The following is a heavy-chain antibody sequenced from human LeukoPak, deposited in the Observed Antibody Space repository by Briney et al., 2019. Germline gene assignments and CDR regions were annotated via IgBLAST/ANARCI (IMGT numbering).Heavy chain of an antibody. CDR2: IYYSGST. D-gene: IGHD3-3*01. V-gene: IGHV4-59*01. CDR3: ARAAPRYYDFWSGYPDYFDY. Sequence: SETLSLTCTVSGGPISSYYWSWIRQPPGKGLEWIGYIYYSGSTNYNPSLKSRVTISVDTSKNQFSLKLSSVTAADTAVYYCARAAPRYYDFWSGYPDYFDYWGQGTLVTVSS. J-gene: IGHJ4*02. CDR1: GGPISSYY.